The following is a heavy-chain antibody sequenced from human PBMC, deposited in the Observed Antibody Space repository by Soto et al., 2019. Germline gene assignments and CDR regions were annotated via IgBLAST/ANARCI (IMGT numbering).Heavy chain of an antibody. D-gene: IGHD2-2*01. CDR2: IWYDGSNK. Sequence: GGSLRLSCAASGFTFSSYGMHWVRQAPGKGLEWVAVIWYDGSNKYYADSVKGRFTISRDNSKNTLYLQMNSLRAEDTAVYYCAREIGVPAAKANYDYYGMDVWGQGTTVTVSS. V-gene: IGHV3-33*01. CDR3: AREIGVPAAKANYDYYGMDV. J-gene: IGHJ6*02. CDR1: GFTFSSYG.